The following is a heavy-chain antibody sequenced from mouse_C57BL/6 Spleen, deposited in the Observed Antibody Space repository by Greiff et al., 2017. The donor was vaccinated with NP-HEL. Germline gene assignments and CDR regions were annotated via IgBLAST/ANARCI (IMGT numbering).Heavy chain of an antibody. J-gene: IGHJ2*01. Sequence: VQLQQSGAELVKPGASVKISCKASGYAFSSYWMNWVKQRPGKGLEWIGQIYPGDGDTNYNGKFKGKATLTADKSSSTAYMQLSSLTSEDSAVYFCARSGITTVVDYWGQGTTLPVSS. D-gene: IGHD1-1*01. V-gene: IGHV1-80*01. CDR3: ARSGITTVVDY. CDR1: GYAFSSYW. CDR2: IYPGDGDT.